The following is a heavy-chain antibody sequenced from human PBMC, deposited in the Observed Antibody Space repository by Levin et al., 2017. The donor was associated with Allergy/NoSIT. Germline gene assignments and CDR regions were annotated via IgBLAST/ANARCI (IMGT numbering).Heavy chain of an antibody. CDR2: ISYHGNFK. D-gene: IGHD3-3*01. V-gene: IGHV3-30*18. CDR1: GFTLSTHG. J-gene: IGHJ6*02. Sequence: PGGSLRLSCAASGFTLSTHGMHWVRQAPGKGLEWVALISYHGNFKYYADSVRGRFTISRDNSNNTLYLQMNSLRPDDTAVYYCAKVVKEDDFWSAHLYYRYYGMDVWGLGTTVIVSS. CDR3: AKVVKEDDFWSAHLYYRYYGMDV.